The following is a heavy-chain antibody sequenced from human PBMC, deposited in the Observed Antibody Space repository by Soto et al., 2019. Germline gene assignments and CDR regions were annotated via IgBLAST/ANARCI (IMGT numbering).Heavy chain of an antibody. D-gene: IGHD5-12*01. CDR1: GFDFSGYA. Sequence: LRLSCAASGFDFSGYAMSWVRQAPGRGLQWVSVITGGGTSIYYAASVKGRFSIARDKSSNTLVLHMSSLRAEDTALYYCAKHQYSFAHYIDHWGQGTQVTVSS. CDR2: ITGGGTSI. CDR3: AKHQYSFAHYIDH. J-gene: IGHJ4*02. V-gene: IGHV3-23*01.